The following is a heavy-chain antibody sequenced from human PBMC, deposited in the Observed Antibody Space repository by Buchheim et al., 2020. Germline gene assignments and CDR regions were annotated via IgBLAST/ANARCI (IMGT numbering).Heavy chain of an antibody. D-gene: IGHD6-6*01. V-gene: IGHV3-23*01. CDR3: AKDHFRSSGDS. CDR2: ITDGRT. CDR1: GFSFSSYA. Sequence: EVQLLESGGGLVQPGGSLRLSCAASGFSFSSYAMSWIRQAPGKGLEWVSVITDGRTYYVDSVQGRFTVSRDNSKNTLYLQMNSLRAEDTAVYFCAKDHFRSSGDSRGQGTL. J-gene: IGHJ4*02.